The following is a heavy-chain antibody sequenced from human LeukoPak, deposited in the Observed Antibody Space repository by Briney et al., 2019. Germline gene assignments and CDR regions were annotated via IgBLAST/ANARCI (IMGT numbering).Heavy chain of an antibody. CDR3: ARVGGHSGTYYDGFDI. V-gene: IGHV6-1*01. J-gene: IGHJ3*02. Sequence: SQTLSLTCAISGDSVSSNSATRNWIRQSPSRGLEWLGRTYSRSKWYNEYAVSVRSRITINPDTSKNQFSLQLNSVTPEDTAVCYCARVGGHSGTYYDGFDIWGQGTMVTVSS. CDR2: TYSRSKWYN. D-gene: IGHD1-26*01. CDR1: GDSVSSNSAT.